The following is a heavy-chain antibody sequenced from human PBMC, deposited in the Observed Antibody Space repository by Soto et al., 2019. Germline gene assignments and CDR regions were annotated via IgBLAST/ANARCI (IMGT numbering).Heavy chain of an antibody. CDR2: ISSSGSTI. Sequence: GGSLRLSCASFGFTFSDYYMSWICHAPGEGLEWVSYISSSGSTIYYADSVKGRFTISRDNANNSLYLQMNSLRAEDTAVYYCARGSPFYSSSSYDWFDPWGQGTLVTVSS. J-gene: IGHJ5*02. CDR1: GFTFSDYY. V-gene: IGHV3-11*01. D-gene: IGHD6-6*01. CDR3: ARGSPFYSSSSYDWFDP.